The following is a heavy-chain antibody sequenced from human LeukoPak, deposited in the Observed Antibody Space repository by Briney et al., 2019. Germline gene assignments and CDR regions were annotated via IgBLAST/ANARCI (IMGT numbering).Heavy chain of an antibody. J-gene: IGHJ4*02. D-gene: IGHD4/OR15-4a*01. CDR2: ISSSGSPI. CDR1: GFTFSDYY. V-gene: IGHV3-11*01. CDR3: ARRAGAYSHPYDY. Sequence: GGSLRLSCAASGFTFSDYYMSWIRQAPGKGLEWVSYISSSGSPIYYADSVKGQFTISRDNAKNSLYLQMNSLRPEDTAVYYCARRAGAYSHPYDYWGQGTLVTVSS.